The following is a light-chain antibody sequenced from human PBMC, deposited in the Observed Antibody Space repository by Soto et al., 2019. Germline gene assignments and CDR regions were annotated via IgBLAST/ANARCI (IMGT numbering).Light chain of an antibody. Sequence: EIVLTQSPGTLSLSPGQRVTLSCRASQSVSRSFLAWYQQKPGQAPRLLIYGASSRATGIPDRFSGSGSGKDFTLTISRLEPEDFAVYYCQQYDSSPWTFGQGTKVEIK. J-gene: IGKJ1*01. CDR2: GAS. V-gene: IGKV3-20*01. CDR1: QSVSRSF. CDR3: QQYDSSPWT.